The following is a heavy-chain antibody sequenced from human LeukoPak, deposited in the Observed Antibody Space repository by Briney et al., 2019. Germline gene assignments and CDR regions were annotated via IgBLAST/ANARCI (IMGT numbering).Heavy chain of an antibody. J-gene: IGHJ4*02. CDR1: GFTFSSYA. Sequence: GGSLRLSCAASGFTFSSYAMSWVRQAPGKGLEWVSAISASGTTTYYADSVQGRFTISRDNSKNTLYLQMNSLRAEDTAVYYCAKDGVGYSGYSSSWYVDWGQGTLVTVSS. D-gene: IGHD6-13*01. CDR2: ISASGTTT. V-gene: IGHV3-23*01. CDR3: AKDGVGYSGYSSSWYVD.